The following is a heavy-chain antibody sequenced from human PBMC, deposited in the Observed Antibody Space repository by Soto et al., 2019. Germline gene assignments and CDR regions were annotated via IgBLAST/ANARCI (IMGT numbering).Heavy chain of an antibody. D-gene: IGHD2-8*01. V-gene: IGHV4-31*01. CDR1: GGSISSGAYY. Sequence: QVQLQESGPGLVKASETLSLTCTVLGGSISSGAYYWSWIRQHPGKGLEWIGYIYYTGSTYYNPSLNRLLSVSVDTATGQFDLKLGSVTAADTSVYYCARDQGERCSYGVCVRSYVFDIWGQGTMVTVSS. J-gene: IGHJ3*02. CDR2: IYYTGST. CDR3: ARDQGERCSYGVCVRSYVFDI.